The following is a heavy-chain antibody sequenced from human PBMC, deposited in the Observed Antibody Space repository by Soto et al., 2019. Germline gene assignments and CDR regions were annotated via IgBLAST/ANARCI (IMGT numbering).Heavy chain of an antibody. CDR3: AKDLKWSGPYYYYYYGMDV. J-gene: IGHJ6*02. D-gene: IGHD3-3*01. CDR1: VLTFSSYA. V-gene: IGHV3-23*01. CDR2: ISGSGGST. Sequence: GGSLRLSCAASVLTFSSYAMSWVRQAPGKGLEWVSAISGSGGSTYYADSVKGRFTISRDNTKNTLYLQMNSLRAEDTAVYYCAKDLKWSGPYYYYYYGMDVWGQGTTVTVSS.